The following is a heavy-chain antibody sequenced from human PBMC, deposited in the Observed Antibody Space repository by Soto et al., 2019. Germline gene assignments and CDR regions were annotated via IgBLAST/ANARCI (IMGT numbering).Heavy chain of an antibody. CDR3: ATALYSSGWSRGMDV. CDR2: ISGSGGTT. CDR1: GFTFNIYA. J-gene: IGHJ6*02. Sequence: EVQLSESGGGLVQPGGSLRLSCAASGFTFNIYAMTWVRQAPGKGLEWVSGISGSGGTTYDADSVRGRFTISRDNSKNTLYLQMNRLRAEDTAVYYCATALYSSGWSRGMDVWGQGTTVTVSS. D-gene: IGHD6-19*01. V-gene: IGHV3-23*01.